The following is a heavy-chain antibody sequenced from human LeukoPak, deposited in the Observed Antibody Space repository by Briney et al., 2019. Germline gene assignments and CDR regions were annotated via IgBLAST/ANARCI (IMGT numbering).Heavy chain of an antibody. Sequence: SETLSLTCTVSGGSISGYYWSWIRQAPGKGLEWIGYTYSSGFTNYNPSVKSRVTMSVDTSKNQFSLKLSSVTAADTAVYFCVRHVTSQTIRLQFWLVPWGQGTLVTVSS. CDR1: GGSISGYY. V-gene: IGHV4-4*09. CDR2: TYSSGFT. CDR3: VRHVTSQTIRLQFWLVP. J-gene: IGHJ5*02. D-gene: IGHD4-11*01.